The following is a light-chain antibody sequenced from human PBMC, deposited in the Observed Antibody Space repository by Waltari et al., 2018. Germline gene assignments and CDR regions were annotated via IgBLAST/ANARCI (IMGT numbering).Light chain of an antibody. J-gene: IGLJ3*02. V-gene: IGLV1-44*01. CDR1: NSNIGSNT. CDR3: ATWDDSLNGRV. CDR2: TDN. Sequence: QSVLTQPPSASGTPGQGVTISCSGSNSNIGSNTVSWYQQFPGTAPRLLMHTDNQRPSGVPDRFSGCKSGTSASLAISGLQSEDEAHYFCATWDDSLNGRVFGGGTKVTVL.